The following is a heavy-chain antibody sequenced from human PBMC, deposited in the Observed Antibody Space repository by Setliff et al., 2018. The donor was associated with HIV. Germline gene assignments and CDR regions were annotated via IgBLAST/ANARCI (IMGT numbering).Heavy chain of an antibody. CDR3: TTDRWSDIFTGMGDY. CDR2: FKSKTDGGTT. CDR1: GFTFSNAW. J-gene: IGHJ4*02. V-gene: IGHV3-15*01. Sequence: PGGSLRLSCAASGFTFSNAWMAWVRQAPGKGLEWVGRFKSKTDGGTTDYAAPVKGRFSISRDDSKNMLYLQMNSLKAEDTAVYYCTTDRWSDIFTGMGDYWGQGTLVTVSS. D-gene: IGHD3-9*01.